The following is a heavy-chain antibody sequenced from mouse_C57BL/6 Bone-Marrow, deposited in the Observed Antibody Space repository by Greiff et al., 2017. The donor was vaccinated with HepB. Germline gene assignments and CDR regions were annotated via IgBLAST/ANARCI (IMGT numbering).Heavy chain of an antibody. V-gene: IGHV14-2*01. J-gene: IGHJ4*01. CDR2: IDPEDGET. D-gene: IGHD2-1*01. CDR3: ALYGIYLYTSYYYAMDY. Sequence: EVQLQQSGAELVKPGASVKLSCTASGFNIKDYYMHWVKQRTEQGLEWIGRIDPEDGETKYAPKFQGKATITADTSSNTAYLQLSSLTSEDTAVYYCALYGIYLYTSYYYAMDYWGQGTSVTVSS. CDR1: GFNIKDYY.